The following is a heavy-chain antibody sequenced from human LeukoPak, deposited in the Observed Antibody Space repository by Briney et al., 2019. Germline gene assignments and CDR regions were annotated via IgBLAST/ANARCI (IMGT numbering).Heavy chain of an antibody. CDR3: AREGSSWLPFDP. Sequence: GSLRLSCAASGFTFSSYWMTWVRQAPGKGLEWVANIKQDGSDKYYVDSVKGRFTISRDTAKNSLYLQMNSLRAEDTAVYYCAREGSSWLPFDPWGQGTLVTVSS. CDR1: GFTFSSYW. J-gene: IGHJ5*02. V-gene: IGHV3-7*01. CDR2: IKQDGSDK. D-gene: IGHD6-13*01.